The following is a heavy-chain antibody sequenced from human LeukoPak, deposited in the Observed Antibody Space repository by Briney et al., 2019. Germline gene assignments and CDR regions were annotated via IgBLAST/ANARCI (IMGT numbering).Heavy chain of an antibody. D-gene: IGHD3-9*01. J-gene: IGHJ6*04. CDR3: ARVRGSALTISYLDV. CDR2: IKQDGSEK. CDR1: GFTFSSYW. Sequence: PGGSLRLSCAASGFTFSSYWMSWVRQAPGKGLEWVANIKQDGSEKYYVDSVKGRFTISRDNAKNSLYLQMNSLRAEDTAVYYCARVRGSALTISYLDVWGRGTTVTVSS. V-gene: IGHV3-7*01.